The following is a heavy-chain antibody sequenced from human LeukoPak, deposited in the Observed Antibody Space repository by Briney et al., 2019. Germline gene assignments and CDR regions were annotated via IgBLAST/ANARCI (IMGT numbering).Heavy chain of an antibody. Sequence: PGGSLRLSCAASGFTVSSNYMSWVRQAPGKGLEWVSVIYSGGSTYYADSVKGRFTISRDNSKNTLYLQMNSLRAEDTAVYYCAKDQVEWLPRGNWFDPWGQGTLVTVSS. D-gene: IGHD3-3*01. V-gene: IGHV3-66*01. J-gene: IGHJ5*02. CDR1: GFTVSSNY. CDR3: AKDQVEWLPRGNWFDP. CDR2: IYSGGST.